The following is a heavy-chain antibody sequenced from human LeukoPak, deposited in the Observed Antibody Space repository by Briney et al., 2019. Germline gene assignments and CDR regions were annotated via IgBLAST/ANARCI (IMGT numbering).Heavy chain of an antibody. CDR3: ARGRGYSGYDPFDY. CDR1: GYTFASYD. D-gene: IGHD5-12*01. Sequence: GASVKVSCKASGYTFASYDINWVRQATGQGLEWMGWMNPNSGNTGYAQKFQGRVTITRNTSISTAYMELSSLRSEDTAVYYCARGRGYSGYDPFDYWGQGTLVTVSS. J-gene: IGHJ4*02. V-gene: IGHV1-8*03. CDR2: MNPNSGNT.